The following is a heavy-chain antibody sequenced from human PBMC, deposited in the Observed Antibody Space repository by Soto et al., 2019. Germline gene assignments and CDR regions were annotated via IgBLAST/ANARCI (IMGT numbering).Heavy chain of an antibody. D-gene: IGHD2-2*01. V-gene: IGHV1-69*02. CDR2: IIPILGIA. J-gene: IGHJ5*02. CDR1: GGTFSSYT. Sequence: QVQLVQSGAEVKKPGSSVKVSCKASGGTFSSYTISWVRQAPGQGLEWMGRIIPILGIANYAQKFQGRVTITADKSTSTVYMELSSLRSEDTAVYYCARGYCSSTSCYVSVNWFDPWGQGTLVTVSS. CDR3: ARGYCSSTSCYVSVNWFDP.